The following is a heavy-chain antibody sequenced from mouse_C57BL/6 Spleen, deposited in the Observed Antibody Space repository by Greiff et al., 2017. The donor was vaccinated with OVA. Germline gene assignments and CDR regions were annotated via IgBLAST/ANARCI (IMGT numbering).Heavy chain of an antibody. J-gene: IGHJ2*01. CDR1: GYTFTDYN. D-gene: IGHD1-1*01. V-gene: IGHV1-22*01. Sequence: EVMLVESGPELVKPGASVKMSCKASGYTFTDYNMHWVKQSHGKSLEWIGYINPNNGGTSYNQKFKGKATLTVNKSSTTAYMELRSLTSEDSAVYYCARGKLPHSFDYWGQGTTLTVSS. CDR2: INPNNGGT. CDR3: ARGKLPHSFDY.